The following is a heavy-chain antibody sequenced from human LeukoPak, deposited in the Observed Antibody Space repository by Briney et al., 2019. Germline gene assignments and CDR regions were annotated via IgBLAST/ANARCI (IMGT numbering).Heavy chain of an antibody. CDR3: ARLGYWYDYYMDV. D-gene: IGHD3-22*01. CDR1: GFTFSSYA. V-gene: IGHV3-23*01. CDR2: ISDSGGST. J-gene: IGHJ6*03. Sequence: GGSLRLSCAASGFTFSSYAMNWVRQAPGKGLEWVSGISDSGGSTYYADSVKGRFTISRDNSKNTLYLQMNSLRAEDTAVYYCARLGYWYDYYMDVWGKGTTVTISS.